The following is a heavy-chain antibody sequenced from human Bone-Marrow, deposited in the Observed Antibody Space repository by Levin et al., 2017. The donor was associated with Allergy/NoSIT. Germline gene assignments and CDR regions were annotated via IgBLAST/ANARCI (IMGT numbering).Heavy chain of an antibody. V-gene: IGHV4-39*01. J-gene: IGHJ4*02. CDR2: IFYTGST. CDR3: ARGEYSSGWFDY. D-gene: IGHD6-19*01. CDR1: VVSIRIAIYY. Sequence: SQTLSLTCTVSVVSIRIAIYYCTSLRQSPGKGLEWFGSIFYTGSTYYTPSLKTRLTISIDTAKHQFSLKLNSVTAADAAVYYCARGEYSSGWFDYWGQGALVTVSS.